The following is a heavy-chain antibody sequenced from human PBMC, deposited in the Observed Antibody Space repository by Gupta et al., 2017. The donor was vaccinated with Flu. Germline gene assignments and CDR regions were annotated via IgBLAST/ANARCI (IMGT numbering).Heavy chain of an antibody. J-gene: IGHJ5*02. Sequence: EVQLVESGGGRVKPGGSLRLSCAASGFNFSSYSMNWVRHAPGKGLEWVSSISSSSSSIYYADSVKGRFTISRDNAKNSLYLQMNSLRAEDTAVYYCARDNSIVAIGNWFDPWGQGTLVTVSS. CDR3: ARDNSIVAIGNWFDP. CDR2: ISSSSSSI. V-gene: IGHV3-21*01. CDR1: GFNFSSYS. D-gene: IGHD5-12*01.